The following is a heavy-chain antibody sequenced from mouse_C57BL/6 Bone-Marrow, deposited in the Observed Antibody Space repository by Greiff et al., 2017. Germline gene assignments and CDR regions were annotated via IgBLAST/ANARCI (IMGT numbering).Heavy chain of an antibody. CDR3: ANDLLWLRREYYAMDY. CDR2: INPNNGGT. D-gene: IGHD2-2*01. J-gene: IGHJ4*01. CDR1: GYTFTDYN. Sequence: VQLQQSGPELVKPGASVKMSCKASGYTFTDYNMHWVKQSHGKSLEWIGYINPNNGGTSYNQKFKGKATLTVNKSSSTAYMELRSLTSEDSAVYYCANDLLWLRREYYAMDYWGQGTSVTVSS. V-gene: IGHV1-22*01.